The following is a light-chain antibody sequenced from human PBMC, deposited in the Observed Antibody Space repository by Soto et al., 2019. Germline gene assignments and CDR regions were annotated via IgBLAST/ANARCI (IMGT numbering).Light chain of an antibody. Sequence: QSALTQPASVSGSHGQSITISCTGTSSDVGSYNLVSWYQQHPGKAPKLMIYEGNKRPSGVSNRFSGSKSGNTASLTISGLQAEDEADYYCCSYAGSSTHVVFGGGTKLTVL. J-gene: IGLJ2*01. CDR2: EGN. CDR1: SSDVGSYNL. V-gene: IGLV2-23*01. CDR3: CSYAGSSTHVV.